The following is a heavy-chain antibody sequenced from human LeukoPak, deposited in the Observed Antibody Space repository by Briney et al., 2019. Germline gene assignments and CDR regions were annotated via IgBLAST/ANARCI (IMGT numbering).Heavy chain of an antibody. CDR1: GYTVTSYY. CDR3: ARGVSYYYDSSGHANFDY. V-gene: IGHV1-46*01. J-gene: IGHJ4*02. Sequence: ASVKVSCKASGYTVTSYYMHWVRQAPGQGLEWMGIINPSGGSTSYAQKFQGRVTMTRDTSTSTVYMELSSLRSEDTAVYYCARGVSYYYDSSGHANFDYWGQGTLVTVSS. CDR2: INPSGGST. D-gene: IGHD3-22*01.